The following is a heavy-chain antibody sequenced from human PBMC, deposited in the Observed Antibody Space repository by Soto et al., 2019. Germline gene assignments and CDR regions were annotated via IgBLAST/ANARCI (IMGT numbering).Heavy chain of an antibody. J-gene: IGHJ2*01. CDR3: ARDRGEYTSSWFWYFSH. CDR2: LNIAGTI. Sequence: SETLSLTCSVSGASISSFNWNWVRQPAGKGPEWVGRLNIAGTINYNPSLKSRITMSMDTSKNQISLHLRSVTAADTAIYYCARDRGEYTSSWFWYFSHWGHGTLVTVSS. CDR1: GASISSFN. D-gene: IGHD6-13*01. V-gene: IGHV4-4*07.